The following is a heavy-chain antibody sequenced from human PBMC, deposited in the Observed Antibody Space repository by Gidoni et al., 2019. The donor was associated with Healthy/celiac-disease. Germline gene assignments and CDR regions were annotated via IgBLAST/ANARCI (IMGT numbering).Heavy chain of an antibody. Sequence: EVQLVESGGGLVQPGGSLRLPCAASGFTVSSYSMNWVRQAPGKGLEWVSYISSSSSTIYYADSLKGRFTISRDNAKNSLYLQMNSLRAEDTAVYYCARGDESYYYGSGSYLFWGQGTLVTVSS. CDR1: GFTVSSYS. J-gene: IGHJ4*02. D-gene: IGHD3-10*01. CDR3: ARGDESYYYGSGSYLF. CDR2: ISSSSSTI. V-gene: IGHV3-48*01.